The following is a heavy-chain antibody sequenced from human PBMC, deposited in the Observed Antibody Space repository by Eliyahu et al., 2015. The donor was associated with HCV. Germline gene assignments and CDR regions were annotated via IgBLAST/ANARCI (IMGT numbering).Heavy chain of an antibody. CDR2: INHRGAT. CDR3: ARLTVVVNAPGGWFDP. V-gene: IGHV4-34*02. CDR1: XGSFRGSF. J-gene: IGHJ5*02. D-gene: IGHD2-15*01. Sequence: QVQLQQWGAGLLKPSETLSLTCAVYXGSFRGSFWXWXRQTPGKVMEWIGQINHRGATTYSPSLKSRVTISVDTSKKQFSLKLTSVTAADTAFYYCARLTVVVNAPGGWFDPWSRGILVSVSS.